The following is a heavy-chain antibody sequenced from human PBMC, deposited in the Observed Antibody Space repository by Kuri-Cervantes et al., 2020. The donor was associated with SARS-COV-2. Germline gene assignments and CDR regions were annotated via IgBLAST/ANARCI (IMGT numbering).Heavy chain of an antibody. Sequence: GSLRLSCAVYGGSFSGYYWSWIRQPPGKGLEWIGEINHSGSTNYNPSLKSRVTISVDTSKNQFSLKLSSVTAADTAVYYCARHASFTSYYYDSSGYYLPFDYWGQGTLVTVSS. CDR3: ARHASFTSYYYDSSGYYLPFDY. V-gene: IGHV4-34*01. CDR2: INHSGST. CDR1: GGSFSGYY. D-gene: IGHD3-22*01. J-gene: IGHJ4*02.